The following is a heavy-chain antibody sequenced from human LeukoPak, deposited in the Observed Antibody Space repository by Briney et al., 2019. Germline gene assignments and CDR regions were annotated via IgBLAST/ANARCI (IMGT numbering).Heavy chain of an antibody. V-gene: IGHV1-2*02. J-gene: IGHJ6*02. Sequence: ASVKVSCKTSGYTFTGYYIYWVRQALGQGLGWMGWINRISGGTNSAQKVQGRVTMTRDTSISTAYMELSRLRSDETAVYYCATSWGGGMDVWGQGTTVTVSS. CDR1: GYTFTGYY. CDR2: INRISGGT. CDR3: ATSWGGGMDV. D-gene: IGHD3-16*01.